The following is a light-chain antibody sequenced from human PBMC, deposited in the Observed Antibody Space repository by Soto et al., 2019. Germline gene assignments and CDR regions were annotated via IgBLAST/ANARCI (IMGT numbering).Light chain of an antibody. CDR1: QGISSY. Sequence: DIQLTQSPSFLSASVGDRVTITCRASQGISSYLAWYQQKPGKAPKLLIYAASTLQSGVPSRFSGSGSGTEFTLTISSLQPEDFATYYCQHLFTFGPGTKVDIK. J-gene: IGKJ3*01. CDR3: QHLFT. CDR2: AAS. V-gene: IGKV1-9*01.